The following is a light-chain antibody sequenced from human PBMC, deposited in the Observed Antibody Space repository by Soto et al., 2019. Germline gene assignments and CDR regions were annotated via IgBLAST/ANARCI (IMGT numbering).Light chain of an antibody. J-gene: IGLJ1*01. CDR1: SSDVGGYNY. CDR2: EVS. V-gene: IGLV2-14*01. Sequence: QSVLTQPASVSGSPGQSITISCTGTSSDVGGYNYVSWYQQHPHKAPKLMIYEVSNRPSGVSNRFSGSKSGNTASLTISGFKAEDEADYYCSSYTSSSSGVFGTGTKVTV. CDR3: SSYTSSSSGV.